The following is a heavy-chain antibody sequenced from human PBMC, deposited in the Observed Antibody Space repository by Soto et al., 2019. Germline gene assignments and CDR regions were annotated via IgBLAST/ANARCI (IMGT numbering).Heavy chain of an antibody. J-gene: IGHJ4*02. V-gene: IGHV3-30*03. D-gene: IGHD1-26*01. Sequence: QVQLVESGGGVVQPGRSLRLSCAASGFTFSSYGMHWVRQAPGKGLERVAAVSYDGRKKYYADSVKGRCTIARDDSNNTLYAQMNSLTAEDTAGYYCARGTSGELDNWGLGTLVTVSS. CDR1: GFTFSSYG. CDR3: ARGTSGELDN. CDR2: VSYDGRKK.